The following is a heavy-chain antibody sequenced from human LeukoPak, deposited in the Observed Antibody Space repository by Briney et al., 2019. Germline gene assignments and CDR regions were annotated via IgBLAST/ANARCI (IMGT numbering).Heavy chain of an antibody. V-gene: IGHV1-18*01. J-gene: IGHJ6*03. D-gene: IGHD2-2*01. CDR2: ISAYNGNT. Sequence: ASVKVSCKASGYTFTSYGISWVRQAPGQGLEWMGWISAYNGNTNYAQKLQGRVTMTTDTSTSTAYMGLRSLRSDDTAVYYCARVGYCSSTSCYYYYYYMDVWGKGTTVTVSS. CDR1: GYTFTSYG. CDR3: ARVGYCSSTSCYYYYYYMDV.